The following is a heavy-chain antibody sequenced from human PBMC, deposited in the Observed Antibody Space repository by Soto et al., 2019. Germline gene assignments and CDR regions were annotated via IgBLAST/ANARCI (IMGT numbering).Heavy chain of an antibody. CDR3: ARARIAAAGGYYYYYGMDV. Sequence: QVQLVESGGGVVQPGRSLRLSCAASGFTFSSYAMHWVRQAPGKGLEWVAVISYDGSNKYYADSVKGRFTISRDNSKNTLYLQMNSLRAEDTAVYYCARARIAAAGGYYYYYGMDVWGQGTTVTVSS. V-gene: IGHV3-30-3*01. CDR1: GFTFSSYA. D-gene: IGHD6-13*01. J-gene: IGHJ6*02. CDR2: ISYDGSNK.